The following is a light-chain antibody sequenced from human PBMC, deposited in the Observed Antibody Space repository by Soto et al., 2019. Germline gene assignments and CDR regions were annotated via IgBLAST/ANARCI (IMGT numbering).Light chain of an antibody. V-gene: IGKV3-11*01. CDR3: QQRSNWTPKYT. Sequence: EIVLTQSPATLSLSPGERATLSCRASQSVSSYLAWYQQKPGQAPRLLIYDASNRATGIPARFSGSGSGTEFTLTISSLEPEDFAVYYCQQRSNWTPKYTFGQGTKLEIK. J-gene: IGKJ2*01. CDR1: QSVSSY. CDR2: DAS.